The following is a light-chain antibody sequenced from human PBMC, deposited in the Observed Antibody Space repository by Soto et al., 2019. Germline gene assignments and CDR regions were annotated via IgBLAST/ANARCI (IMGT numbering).Light chain of an antibody. CDR2: HNN. Sequence: QSVLTQPPSVSAAPGQKVTISCSGSSSNIGNNYASWYQHLPGTAPKLLIYHNNKRPSGIPDRFSDSKSGTSATLVITGLQTGDEADYYCGTWDSSLNAVVFGEGTKLTVL. V-gene: IGLV1-51*01. CDR3: GTWDSSLNAVV. CDR1: SSNIGNNY. J-gene: IGLJ2*01.